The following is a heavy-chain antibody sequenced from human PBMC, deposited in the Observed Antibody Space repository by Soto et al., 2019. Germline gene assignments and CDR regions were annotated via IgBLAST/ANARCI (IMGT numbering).Heavy chain of an antibody. CDR2: IIPIFGTA. CDR3: ARQGAALRDYYYGMDV. Sequence: QVQLVQSGAEVKKPGSSVKVSCKASGGTFSSYAISWVRQAPGQGLEWMGGIIPIFGTANYAQKFQGRVTITADESTSTAYMELSSLISEDTAVYSWARQGAALRDYYYGMDVWGQGTTVTVSS. J-gene: IGHJ6*02. CDR1: GGTFSSYA. D-gene: IGHD6-25*01. V-gene: IGHV1-69*12.